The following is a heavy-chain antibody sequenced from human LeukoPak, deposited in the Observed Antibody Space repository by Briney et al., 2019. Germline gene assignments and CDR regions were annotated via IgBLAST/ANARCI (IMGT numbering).Heavy chain of an antibody. CDR2: IIPTFGIA. Sequence: ASVKVSCKASGGTFSSYAISWVRQAPGQGLEWMGRIIPTFGIANYAQKFQGRVTITADKSTSTAYMELSSLRSEDTAVYYCASGGWATAAAGHNWFDPWGQGTLVTVSS. D-gene: IGHD6-13*01. CDR3: ASGGWATAAAGHNWFDP. V-gene: IGHV1-69*04. J-gene: IGHJ5*02. CDR1: GGTFSSYA.